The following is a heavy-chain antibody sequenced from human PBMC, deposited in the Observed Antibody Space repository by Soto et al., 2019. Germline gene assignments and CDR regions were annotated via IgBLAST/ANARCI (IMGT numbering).Heavy chain of an antibody. CDR2: IYATGTT. J-gene: IGHJ5*02. V-gene: IGHV4-4*07. CDR1: GASISGFY. Sequence: SETLSLTCTVSGASISGFYWSWIRKSAGKGLEWIGRIYATGTTDYNPSLKSRVMMSVDTSKKQFSLKLRSVTAADTAVYYCVRDGTKTLRDWLDPWGQGISVTVSS. D-gene: IGHD1-1*01. CDR3: VRDGTKTLRDWLDP.